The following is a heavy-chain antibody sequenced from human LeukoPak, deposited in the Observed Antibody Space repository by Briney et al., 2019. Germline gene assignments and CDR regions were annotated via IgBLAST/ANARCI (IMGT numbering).Heavy chain of an antibody. CDR1: GYSISSGYY. V-gene: IGHV4-4*07. Sequence: SETLSLTCTVSGYSISSGYYWNWIRQPAGKGLEWIGRIYSSGSTNYNPSLKSRVTMSIDTSMNQFSLKLTSVTAADTALYYCARDKGGTYSRHFDYWGQGALVTVSS. J-gene: IGHJ4*02. D-gene: IGHD1-26*01. CDR2: IYSSGST. CDR3: ARDKGGTYSRHFDY.